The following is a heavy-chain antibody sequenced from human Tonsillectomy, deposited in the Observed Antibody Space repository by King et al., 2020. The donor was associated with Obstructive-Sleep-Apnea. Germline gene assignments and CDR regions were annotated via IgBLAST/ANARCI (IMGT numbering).Heavy chain of an antibody. V-gene: IGHV4-59*01. D-gene: IGHD6-19*01. J-gene: IGHJ3*02. Sequence: VQLQESGPGLVKPSETLSLTCTVSGGSISSYYWSWIRQPPGKGLEWIGYIYYSGSTNYNPSLKSRVTISVDTSKNQFSLKLSSVTAADTAVYYCARDSSGWSDDAFDIWGQGTMVTVSS. CDR3: ARDSSGWSDDAFDI. CDR2: IYYSGST. CDR1: GGSISSYY.